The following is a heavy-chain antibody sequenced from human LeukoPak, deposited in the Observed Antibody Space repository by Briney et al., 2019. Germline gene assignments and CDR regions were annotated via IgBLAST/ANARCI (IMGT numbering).Heavy chain of an antibody. CDR2: INPNSGGT. Sequence: ASVKVSCKASGYTFTGYYIHWVRQAPGQGFQWMGWINPNSGGTNYAQRFQGRVTLTRDTSISTAYMELSSLRSDDTAVYYCARGEVSSSYFDYWGQGTLVTVSS. CDR3: ARGEVSSSYFDY. CDR1: GYTFTGYY. D-gene: IGHD6-6*01. J-gene: IGHJ4*02. V-gene: IGHV1-2*02.